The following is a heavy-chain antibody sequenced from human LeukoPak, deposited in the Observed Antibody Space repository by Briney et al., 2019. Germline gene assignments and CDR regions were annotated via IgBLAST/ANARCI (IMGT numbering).Heavy chain of an antibody. D-gene: IGHD3-10*01. Sequence: GGSLRLSCAASGFTFSSYWMSWVRQAPGKGLEWVANIKQDGSEKYYVDSVKGRFTISRDNAKNSRYRQMNSLRAEDTAVYYCARVFGISFAFDIWGQGTMVTVSS. CDR3: ARVFGISFAFDI. V-gene: IGHV3-7*04. CDR1: GFTFSSYW. CDR2: IKQDGSEK. J-gene: IGHJ3*02.